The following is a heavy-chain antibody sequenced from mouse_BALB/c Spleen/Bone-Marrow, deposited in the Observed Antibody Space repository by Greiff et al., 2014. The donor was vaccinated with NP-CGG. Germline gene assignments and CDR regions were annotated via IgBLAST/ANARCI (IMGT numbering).Heavy chain of an antibody. CDR2: IRNKPNGYTT. D-gene: IGHD5-1*01. CDR1: GFTFTDYF. V-gene: IGHV7-3*02. J-gene: IGHJ2*01. Sequence: EVKLVESGGGLVQPGGSLRLSCTTSGFTFTDYFMTWVRQPPGKALEWLVFIRNKPNGYTTEYNPSVKGRFTISRDNSQGILYLQMNTLRAEDSAIYYCARDYSGYFDFWGQGTTLTVSS. CDR3: ARDYSGYFDF.